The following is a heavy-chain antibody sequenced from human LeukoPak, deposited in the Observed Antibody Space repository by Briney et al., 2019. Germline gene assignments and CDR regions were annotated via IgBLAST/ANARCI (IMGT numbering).Heavy chain of an antibody. D-gene: IGHD1-14*01. Sequence: SVKVSCKASGGTFSSYAISWVRQAPGQGLEWMGGIIPIFGTANYAQKLQGRVTMTTDTSTSTAYMELRSLRSDDTAVYYCAREESSLTGGAFDIWGQGTMVTVSS. CDR2: IIPIFGTA. V-gene: IGHV1-69*05. J-gene: IGHJ3*02. CDR3: AREESSLTGGAFDI. CDR1: GGTFSSYA.